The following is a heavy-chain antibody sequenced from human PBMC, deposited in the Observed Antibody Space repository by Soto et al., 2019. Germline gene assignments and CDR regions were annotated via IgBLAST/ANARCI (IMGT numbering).Heavy chain of an antibody. Sequence: QLLESGGGLVQPGGSRRLSCAASGFNFGDYTMTWVRQAPGKGLVWISTISGGGGNSYYADVVKDRCTITRDNSKNTLYLKMNSLKGEDTALYFCAKETFGVGWTLDFWGQGTLVTVSS. CDR1: GFNFGDYT. J-gene: IGHJ4*02. V-gene: IGHV3-23*01. CDR2: ISGGGGNS. CDR3: AKETFGVGWTLDF. D-gene: IGHD6-19*01.